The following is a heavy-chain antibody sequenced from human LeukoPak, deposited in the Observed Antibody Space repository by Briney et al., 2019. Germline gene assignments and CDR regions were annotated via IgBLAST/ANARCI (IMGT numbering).Heavy chain of an antibody. CDR2: ISTSGGYI. V-gene: IGHV3-21*01. D-gene: IGHD6-25*01. CDR1: ESTFSDYI. J-gene: IGHJ4*02. Sequence: GGSLRLSCTASESTFSDYIMNWFRQAPGKGLEWVASISTSGGYIYYGDSVKGRFTISRDNAKNSLFLQMNSLKVEDTALYYCASGSTLDYWGLGALVTVSS. CDR3: ASGSTLDY.